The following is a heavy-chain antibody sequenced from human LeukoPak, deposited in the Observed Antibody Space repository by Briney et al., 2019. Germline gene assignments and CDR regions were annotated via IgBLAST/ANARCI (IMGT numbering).Heavy chain of an antibody. Sequence: ASVKVSCKASGYTFTSYDINWVRQATGQGLEWMGWMNPNSGNTGYAQKFQGRVTMTRNTSISTAYMELSSLRSEGTAVYYCARAVSVAATPLYYYGMDVWGQGTTVTVSS. V-gene: IGHV1-8*01. J-gene: IGHJ6*02. CDR1: GYTFTSYD. CDR2: MNPNSGNT. D-gene: IGHD2-15*01. CDR3: ARAVSVAATPLYYYGMDV.